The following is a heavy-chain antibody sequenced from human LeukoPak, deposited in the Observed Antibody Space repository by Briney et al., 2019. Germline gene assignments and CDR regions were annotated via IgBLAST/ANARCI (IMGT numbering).Heavy chain of an antibody. CDR3: ARGSLNYYDSSAVN. Sequence: PGGSLRLSCAASGFTFSSYSMNWVRQAPGKGLEWVSYISSSSSTIYYADSVKGRFTISRDNAKNTLYLQMNSLRAEDTAVYYCARGSLNYYDSSAVNWGQGTLVTVSS. J-gene: IGHJ4*02. D-gene: IGHD3-22*01. CDR1: GFTFSSYS. CDR2: ISSSSSTI. V-gene: IGHV3-48*04.